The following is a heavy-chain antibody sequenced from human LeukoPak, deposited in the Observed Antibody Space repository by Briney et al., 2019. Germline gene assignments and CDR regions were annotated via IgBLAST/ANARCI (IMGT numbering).Heavy chain of an antibody. CDR2: IIPIFGTA. Sequence: SVKVSFKAAGNIISNYAVSWVRQAPGQAFEWMGGIIPIFGTADYAQKLQGRVTITADQSTSTTYMALSSLKSEDPATYYCTTRACHAGGCSSSFYYYYGPHFWGQGTTVSVSS. V-gene: IGHV1-69*13. D-gene: IGHD3-16*01. CDR3: TTRACHAGGCSSSFYYYYGPHF. J-gene: IGHJ6*02. CDR1: GNIISNYA.